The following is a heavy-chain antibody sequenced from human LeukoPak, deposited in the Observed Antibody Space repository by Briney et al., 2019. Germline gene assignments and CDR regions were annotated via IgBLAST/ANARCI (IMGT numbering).Heavy chain of an antibody. V-gene: IGHV3-30*02. D-gene: IGHD1-26*01. J-gene: IGHJ6*03. Sequence: GGSLRLSCAASGFTFSSYGMHWIRQAPGKGLEWVAFIRYDGSNKYYADSVKGRFAISRDNSKNTLYLQMNSLRAEDTAVYYCAKGKGSGSDLFYSYYYMDVWGKGTTVTVSS. CDR1: GFTFSSYG. CDR3: AKGKGSGSDLFYSYYYMDV. CDR2: IRYDGSNK.